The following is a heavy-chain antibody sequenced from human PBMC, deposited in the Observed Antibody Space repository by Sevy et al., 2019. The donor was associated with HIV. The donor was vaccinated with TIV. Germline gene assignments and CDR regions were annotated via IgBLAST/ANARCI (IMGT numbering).Heavy chain of an antibody. CDR1: GFTFSSYS. CDR2: ISSSSSYI. Sequence: GGSLRLSCAASGFTFSSYSMNWVRQAPGKGLEWVSSISSSSSYIYYADSVKGRFTISRDNAKNSLYLQMNSLRAEDTAVYYCARDQVAGDGGLDYWGQGTLVIVSS. CDR3: ARDQVAGDGGLDY. J-gene: IGHJ4*02. V-gene: IGHV3-21*01. D-gene: IGHD6-19*01.